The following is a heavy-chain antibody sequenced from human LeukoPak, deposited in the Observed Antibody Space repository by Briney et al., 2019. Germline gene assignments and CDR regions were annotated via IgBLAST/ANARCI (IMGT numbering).Heavy chain of an antibody. D-gene: IGHD6-13*01. Sequence: PGGSLRLSCAASGFTFSSYAMHWVRQAPGKGLEWVAVISYDGSNKYYADSVKGRFTISRDNSKNTLYLQMNSLRAEDTAVYYCAKDPGHGIAAADIAFFDYWGQGTLVTVSS. CDR2: ISYDGSNK. V-gene: IGHV3-30-3*01. CDR1: GFTFSSYA. J-gene: IGHJ4*02. CDR3: AKDPGHGIAAADIAFFDY.